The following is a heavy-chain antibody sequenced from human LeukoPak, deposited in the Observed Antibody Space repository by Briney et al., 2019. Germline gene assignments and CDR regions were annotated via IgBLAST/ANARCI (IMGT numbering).Heavy chain of an antibody. CDR2: MNPNSGDA. CDR3: ARDMKDENSWCGHDY. J-gene: IGHJ4*02. CDR1: GYTFTNYD. V-gene: IGHV1-8*01. D-gene: IGHD2-8*02. Sequence: ASVTVSCKVSGYTFTNYDSNWVRQAPGQGLEWMGWMNPNSGDAGYAREFQGRVTMTRNTSINTAYMELSILTSEDTAVYFCARDMKDENSWCGHDYWGQGTLITVSS.